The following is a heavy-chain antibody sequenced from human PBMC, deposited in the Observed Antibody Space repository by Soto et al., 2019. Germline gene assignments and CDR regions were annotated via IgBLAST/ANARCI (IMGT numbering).Heavy chain of an antibody. V-gene: IGHV3-33*01. J-gene: IGHJ6*02. CDR3: ARDPRVVTHLNYYYYYGMDV. CDR1: GFTFSSYG. CDR2: IWYDGSNK. Sequence: QVQLVESGGGVVQPGRSLRLSCAASGFTFSSYGMHWVRQAPGKGLEWVAVIWYDGSNKYYADSVKGRFTISRDNSKNTLYLQMNSLRAEDTAVFYCARDPRVVTHLNYYYYYGMDVWGQGTTVTVSS. D-gene: IGHD3-3*01.